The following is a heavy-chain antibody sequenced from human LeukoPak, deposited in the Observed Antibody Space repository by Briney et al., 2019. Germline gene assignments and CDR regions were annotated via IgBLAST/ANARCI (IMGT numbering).Heavy chain of an antibody. CDR2: ISYDGSNK. D-gene: IGHD5-12*01. V-gene: IGHV3-30*04. J-gene: IGHJ4*02. Sequence: GGSLRLSCAASGFTFSSYAMHWVRQAPGKGLEWVAVISYDGSNKYYADPVKGRFTISRDNSKNTLYLQMNSLRAEDTAVYYCARGGYSGYDFCFDYWGQGTLVTVSS. CDR3: ARGGYSGYDFCFDY. CDR1: GFTFSSYA.